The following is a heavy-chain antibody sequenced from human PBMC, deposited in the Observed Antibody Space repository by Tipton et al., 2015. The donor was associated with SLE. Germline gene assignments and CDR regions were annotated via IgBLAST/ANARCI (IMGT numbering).Heavy chain of an antibody. CDR1: GGSISSGGYY. J-gene: IGHJ6*03. CDR3: ARAGGIAARSYYYYYYYMDV. V-gene: IGHV4-31*02. D-gene: IGHD6-6*01. CDR2: IYYSGST. Sequence: LRLSCTVSGGSISSGGYYWSWIRQHPGKGLEWIGYIYYSGSTNYNPSLKSRVTISVDTSKNQFSLKLSSVTAADTAVYYCARAGGIAARSYYYYYYYMDVWGKGTTVTVSS.